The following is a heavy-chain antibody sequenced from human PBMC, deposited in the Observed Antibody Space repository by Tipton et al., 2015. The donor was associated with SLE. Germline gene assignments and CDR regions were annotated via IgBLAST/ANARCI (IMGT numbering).Heavy chain of an antibody. CDR3: ASFGTGTDYYYGMDV. CDR2: ISSSSSYI. Sequence: SLRLSCAASGFTFSSYSMNWVRQAPGKGLEWVSSISSSSSYIYYADSVKGRFTISRDNAKNSLYLQMNSLRAEDTAVYYCASFGTGTDYYYGMDVWGQGTTVTVSS. J-gene: IGHJ6*02. V-gene: IGHV3-21*01. D-gene: IGHD1/OR15-1a*01. CDR1: GFTFSSYS.